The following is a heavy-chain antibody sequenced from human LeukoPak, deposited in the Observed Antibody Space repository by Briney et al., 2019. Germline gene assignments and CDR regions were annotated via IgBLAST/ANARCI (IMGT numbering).Heavy chain of an antibody. J-gene: IGHJ3*02. V-gene: IGHV3-23*01. CDR3: AKMYSSGWYDAFHI. D-gene: IGHD6-13*01. CDR2: ISGSGGST. CDR1: GFTFSSYA. Sequence: GGSLRLSCAASGFTFSSYAMTWVRQAPGKGLEWASSISGSGGSTDYADSVKGRLTISRDTSKNTLYLQMNSLRAEDTAVYYCAKMYSSGWYDAFHIWAKGQWSPSLQ.